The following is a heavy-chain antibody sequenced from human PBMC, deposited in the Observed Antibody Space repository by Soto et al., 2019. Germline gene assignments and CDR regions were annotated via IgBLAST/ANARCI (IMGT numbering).Heavy chain of an antibody. V-gene: IGHV5-51*01. Sequence: PGESLKISCKGSGYSFTSYWIGWVRQMPGKGLEWMGVIYPGDSDTRYSPSFQGQVTISADKSISTAYLQWSSLKASDTAMYYCARRLAARLGYYYYGMDVWGQGTTVTVSS. CDR2: IYPGDSDT. J-gene: IGHJ6*02. CDR3: ARRLAARLGYYYYGMDV. D-gene: IGHD6-6*01. CDR1: GYSFTSYW.